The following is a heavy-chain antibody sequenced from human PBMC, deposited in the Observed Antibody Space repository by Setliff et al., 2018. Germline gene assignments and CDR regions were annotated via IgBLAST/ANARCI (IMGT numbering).Heavy chain of an antibody. D-gene: IGHD3-22*01. J-gene: IGHJ6*03. Sequence: EASVKVSCKASGGTFSNYGISWVRQAPGQGLEWMGGTIPMFGTRNYARKFQGRVTIITDESTSTAYMQLTSLGSEDTAVYYCVREGVDSRSSTDYRYYMDVWGKGTTVTVS. CDR1: GGTFSNYG. CDR2: TIPMFGTR. CDR3: VREGVDSRSSTDYRYYMDV. V-gene: IGHV1-69*05.